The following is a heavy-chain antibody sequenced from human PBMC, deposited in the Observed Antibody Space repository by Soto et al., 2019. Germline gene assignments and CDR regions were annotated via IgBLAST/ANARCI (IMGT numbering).Heavy chain of an antibody. Sequence: QVQVVQSGAEVKKPGASVKVSCKTSGYTFINYHVHWVRQAPGQGLEWMGAIKPNGGSTTYAQHLQGRITMTSDACTSTVYMDLSSLRSDDTAVYYCALPKNTLGWYTFWGQGSLVTVS. D-gene: IGHD6-19*01. J-gene: IGHJ4*02. V-gene: IGHV1-46*01. CDR1: GYTFINYH. CDR3: ALPKNTLGWYTF. CDR2: IKPNGGST.